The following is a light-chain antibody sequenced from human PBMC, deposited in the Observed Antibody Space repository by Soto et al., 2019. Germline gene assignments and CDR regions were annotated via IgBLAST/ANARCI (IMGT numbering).Light chain of an antibody. CDR3: QSYDSSLSGYV. V-gene: IGLV1-40*01. CDR2: VNS. J-gene: IGLJ1*01. Sequence: QSVLTQPPSVSGAPGQRVTISCTGSSSNIGADYDLHWYQQLPGTVPKLLISVNSKRPSGLPDRFSASKSGTSASLAIDGLQAEDEADYYCQSYDSSLSGYVFGPGTKLTVL. CDR1: SSNIGADYD.